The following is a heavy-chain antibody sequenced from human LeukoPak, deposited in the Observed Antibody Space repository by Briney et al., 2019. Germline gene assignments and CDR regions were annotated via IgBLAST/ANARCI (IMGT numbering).Heavy chain of an antibody. J-gene: IGHJ1*01. D-gene: IGHD3-22*01. CDR3: ARRRYYDSTGYLD. CDR2: IYYIGST. CDR1: GGFISSSSYY. Sequence: SETLSLTCTISGGFISSSSYYWGWIRQPPGKGLEWIGDIYYIGSTYYNASLKSRVSISIDTSNNHFSLKLSSVTAADTALYYCARRRYYDSTGYLDWGQGTLVTVSS. V-gene: IGHV4-39*02.